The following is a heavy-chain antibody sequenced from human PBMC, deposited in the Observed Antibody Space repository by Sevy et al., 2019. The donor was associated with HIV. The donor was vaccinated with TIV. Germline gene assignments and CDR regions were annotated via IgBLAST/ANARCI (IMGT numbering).Heavy chain of an antibody. V-gene: IGHV3-9*01. CDR3: TKDMSASAYQAALAAADTPFYIFDY. CDR1: GFTFDDYA. D-gene: IGHD6-13*01. CDR2: ISWNSESI. Sequence: GGSLRLSCAASGFTFDDYAMHWVRQPPGKGPEWVSGISWNSESIAYADSVKGRFTISRDNAKNSLILQMNSLRPEDTALYYCTKDMSASAYQAALAAADTPFYIFDYWGQGTLVTVSS. J-gene: IGHJ4*02.